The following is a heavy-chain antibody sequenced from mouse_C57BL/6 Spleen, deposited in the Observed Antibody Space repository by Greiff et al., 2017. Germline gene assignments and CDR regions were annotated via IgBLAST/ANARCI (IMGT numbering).Heavy chain of an antibody. J-gene: IGHJ3*01. CDR2: IHPNSGST. Sequence: QVQLQQPGAELVKPGASVKLSCKASGYTFTSYWMHWVKQRPGQGLEWIGMIHPNSGSTNYNEKFKSKATLTVDKSSSTAYMQLSSLTSEDSAVYYCARLDYYGSPLFAYWGQGTLVTVSA. V-gene: IGHV1-64*01. CDR3: ARLDYYGSPLFAY. CDR1: GYTFTSYW. D-gene: IGHD1-1*01.